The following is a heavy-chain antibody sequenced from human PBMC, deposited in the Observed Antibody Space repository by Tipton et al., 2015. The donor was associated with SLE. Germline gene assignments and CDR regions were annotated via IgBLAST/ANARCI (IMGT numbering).Heavy chain of an antibody. V-gene: IGHV4-34*01. D-gene: IGHD2-15*01. Sequence: TLSLTCAVYGGSFSGYYWSWIRQPPGKGLEYIGKINHRGSTNYNPSLKSRVTISVDTSKNQFSLKLSSVTAADTAVYYCASPPGRAAFDIWGQGTMVTVSS. J-gene: IGHJ3*02. CDR3: ASPPGRAAFDI. CDR2: INHRGST. CDR1: GGSFSGYY.